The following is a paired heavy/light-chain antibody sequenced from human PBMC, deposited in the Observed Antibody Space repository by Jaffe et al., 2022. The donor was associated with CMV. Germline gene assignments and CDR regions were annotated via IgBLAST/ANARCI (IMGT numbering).Heavy chain of an antibody. D-gene: IGHD3-22*01. Sequence: QVQLQESGPGLVKPSETLSLTCTVSGGFISTYYWNWIRQPPGKGLEWIGYIYYSGITDYNPSLKSRVTISVDTSKNQFSLRLTSVTPADTAVYYCARADGSGNYPNLHIDYWGQGTLVTVSS. CDR2: IYYSGIT. CDR1: GGFISTYY. V-gene: IGHV4-59*01. J-gene: IGHJ4*02. CDR3: ARADGSGNYPNLHIDY.
Light chain of an antibody. CDR2: VTS. Sequence: EIVLTQSPGTLSLSPGERATLSCRASQSVSSNYLAWYQQKSGQAPRLLIYVTSSRAAGIPDRFSGSGSGTDFTLTISRLEPEDCAVYYCQQYGSSPRTFGQGTKVEIK. J-gene: IGKJ1*01. V-gene: IGKV3-20*01. CDR1: QSVSSNY. CDR3: QQYGSSPRT.